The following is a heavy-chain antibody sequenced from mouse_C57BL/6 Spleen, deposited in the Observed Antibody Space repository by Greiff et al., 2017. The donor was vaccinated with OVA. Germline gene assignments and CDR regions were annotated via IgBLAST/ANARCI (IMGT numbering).Heavy chain of an antibody. D-gene: IGHD1-1*01. CDR3: ARMNYYGSRAYFDY. CDR2: IWTGGGT. CDR1: GFSLTSYA. Sequence: VKLMESGPGLVAPSQSLSITCTVSGFSLTSYAISWVRQPPGKGLEWLGVIWTGGGTNYNSALKSRLSISKDNSKSQVFLKMNSLQTDDTARYYCARMNYYGSRAYFDYWGQGTTLTVSS. V-gene: IGHV2-9-1*01. J-gene: IGHJ2*01.